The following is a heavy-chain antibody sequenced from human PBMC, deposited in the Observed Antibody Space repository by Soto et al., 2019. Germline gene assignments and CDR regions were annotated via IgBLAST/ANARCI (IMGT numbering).Heavy chain of an antibody. CDR3: ARFRLSQRHYYYGMDV. Sequence: GESLKISCKGSGYSFTSYWIGWVRQMPGKGLEWMGIIYPGDSDTRYSPSFQGQVTISADKSISTAYLQWSSLKASDTAMYYCARFRLSQRHYYYGMDVWGQGTTVTVS. V-gene: IGHV5-51*01. CDR2: IYPGDSDT. D-gene: IGHD1-1*01. J-gene: IGHJ6*02. CDR1: GYSFTSYW.